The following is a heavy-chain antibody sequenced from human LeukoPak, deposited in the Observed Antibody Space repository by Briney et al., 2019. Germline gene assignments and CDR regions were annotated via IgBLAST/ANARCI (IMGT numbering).Heavy chain of an antibody. CDR3: AGHHPRNTVDF. CDR1: SGSISSYQ. V-gene: IGHV4-59*08. Sequence: SENLSRTGTVASGSISSYQWSWIRQPPGKGLEWIGYISYSVVTNYNPSLKSRVTISLDTSKNQFSLKLTSVTAADTAVYYCAGHHPRNTVDFWGQGTLVTVSS. CDR2: ISYSVVT. D-gene: IGHD2/OR15-2a*01. J-gene: IGHJ4*02.